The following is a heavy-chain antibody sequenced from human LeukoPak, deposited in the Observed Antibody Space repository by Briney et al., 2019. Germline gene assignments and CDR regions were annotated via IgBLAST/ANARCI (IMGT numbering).Heavy chain of an antibody. CDR2: IYVSDSDT. V-gene: IGHV5-51*01. CDR3: ARHMGGYSSSPFDY. CDR1: GYSFTNYW. J-gene: IGHJ4*02. D-gene: IGHD2-2*01. Sequence: GESLKISCKGSGYSFTNYWIGWVRQMPGKGLEWMGVIYVSDSDTRYSPSFRGQVTISADKSINTAYLQWSSLKASDTAMYYCARHMGGYSSSPFDYWGQGTLVTVSA.